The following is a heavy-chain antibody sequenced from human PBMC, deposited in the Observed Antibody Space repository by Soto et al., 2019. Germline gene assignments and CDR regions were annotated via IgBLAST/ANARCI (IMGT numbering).Heavy chain of an antibody. CDR2: IIPINGKT. J-gene: IGHJ6*02. V-gene: IGHV1-18*01. CDR1: GGTFSSYA. Sequence: ASVKVSCKASGGTFSSYAISWVRQAPGQGLEWMGGIIPINGKTNYAQKLQGRVTMTTDTSTSTAYMELRSLRSDDTAVYYCARVGYCTNGVCYTNYYYYYYGMDVWGQGTTVTVSS. CDR3: ARVGYCTNGVCYTNYYYYYYGMDV. D-gene: IGHD2-8*01.